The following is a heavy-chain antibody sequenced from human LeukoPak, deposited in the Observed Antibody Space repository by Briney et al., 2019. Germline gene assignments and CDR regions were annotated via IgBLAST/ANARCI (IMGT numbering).Heavy chain of an antibody. J-gene: IGHJ4*02. V-gene: IGHV1-69*13. Sequence: ASVKVSCKASGGTFSSYAISWVRQAPGQGLEWMGGIIPIFGTANYAQKFQGRVTITADESTSTAYMELSSLRSEDTAVYYCARKVGKYSGWYNYWGQGTLVTVSS. D-gene: IGHD6-19*01. CDR1: GGTFSSYA. CDR2: IIPIFGTA. CDR3: ARKVGKYSGWYNY.